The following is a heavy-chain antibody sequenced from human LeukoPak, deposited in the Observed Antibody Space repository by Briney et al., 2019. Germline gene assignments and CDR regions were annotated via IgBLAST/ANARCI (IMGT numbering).Heavy chain of an antibody. CDR2: IHHSGFT. CDR1: GYSISSGYY. V-gene: IGHV4-38-2*01. D-gene: IGHD3-22*01. J-gene: IGHJ4*02. CDR3: AWKYYFDSSGYFYVDS. Sequence: PSETLSPTCAVSGYSISSGYYWGWIRQTPGKGLEWIGSIHHSGFTNYNPSLKSRVTISLDTSKNQFSLKLSSVTAADTAVYYCAWKYYFDSSGYFYVDSWGQGTLVTVSS.